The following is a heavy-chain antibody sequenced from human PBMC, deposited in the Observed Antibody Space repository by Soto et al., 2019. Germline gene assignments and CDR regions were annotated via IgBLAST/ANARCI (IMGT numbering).Heavy chain of an antibody. CDR1: GGSISSGGYY. V-gene: IGHV4-31*03. CDR3: ARSAAAGTLFDY. J-gene: IGHJ4*02. Sequence: SETLSLTCTVSGGSISSGGYYWSWIRQHPGKGLEWIGYIYYSGSTYYNPSLKSRVTISVDTSKNQFSLKLSSVTAADTAVYYCARSAAAGTLFDYWGQGTLVTVSS. CDR2: IYYSGST. D-gene: IGHD6-13*01.